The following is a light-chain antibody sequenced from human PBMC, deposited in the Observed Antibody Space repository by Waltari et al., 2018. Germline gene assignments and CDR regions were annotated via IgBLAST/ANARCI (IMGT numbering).Light chain of an antibody. CDR1: PLPNQY. CDR2: KDT. V-gene: IGLV3-25*03. Sequence: SDELTQPPPVSVSPGQTARVTCSGDPLPNQYGYWYPQKPGQAPVLVIFKDTERPSGIPERFSGSSSGTTVTLTISGVQAEDEADYYCQSADSADTYVVFGGGTKLTVV. J-gene: IGLJ2*01. CDR3: QSADSADTYVV.